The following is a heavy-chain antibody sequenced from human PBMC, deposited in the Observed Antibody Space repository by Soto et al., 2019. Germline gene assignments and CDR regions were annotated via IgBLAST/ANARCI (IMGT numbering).Heavy chain of an antibody. J-gene: IGHJ4*02. CDR1: GYSFTSYW. CDR2: IYPGDSDT. CDR3: VKDIVVVPAAGLTFDH. D-gene: IGHD2-2*01. V-gene: IGHV5-51*01. Sequence: PGESLKISCKGSGYSFTSYWIGWVRQMPGKGLEWMGIIYPGDSDTRYSPSFQGQVTISADKSISTAYLQWSSLKASDTALYYCVKDIVVVPAAGLTFDHWGQGALVTVS.